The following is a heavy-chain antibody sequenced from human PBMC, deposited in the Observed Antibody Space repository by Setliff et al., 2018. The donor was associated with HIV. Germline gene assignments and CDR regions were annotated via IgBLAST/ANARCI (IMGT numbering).Heavy chain of an antibody. CDR2: IYYSGST. D-gene: IGHD4-17*01. CDR3: ARRHDYGGDI. V-gene: IGHV4-39*01. J-gene: IGHJ3*02. CDR1: GGSISGSSYY. Sequence: SETLSLTCSVSGGSISGSSYYWGWVRQPPGKGLEWIGSIYYSGSTYYNPSLKSRVTISVDTSKKQFSLKLRSVTAADTAVYYCARRHDYGGDIWGQGTMVTVSS.